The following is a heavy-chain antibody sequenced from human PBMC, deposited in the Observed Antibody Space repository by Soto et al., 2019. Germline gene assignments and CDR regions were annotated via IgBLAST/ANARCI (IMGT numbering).Heavy chain of an antibody. D-gene: IGHD6-13*01. CDR3: ARPGRGYSSSLFDP. CDR2: ISSSSSTI. J-gene: IGHJ5*02. CDR1: GFTFSSYS. Sequence: EVQLVESGGGLVQPGGSLRLSCAASGFTFSSYSMNWVRQAPGKGLEWVSYISSSSSTIYYADSVKGRFTISRDNAKNSLYLQMNSLRAEDTAVYYCARPGRGYSSSLFDPWGQGTLVTVSS. V-gene: IGHV3-48*01.